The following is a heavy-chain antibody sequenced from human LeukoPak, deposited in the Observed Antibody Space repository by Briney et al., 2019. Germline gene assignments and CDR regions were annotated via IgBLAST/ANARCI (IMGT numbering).Heavy chain of an antibody. D-gene: IGHD4-23*01. CDR1: GFTFSSYG. V-gene: IGHV3-33*01. Sequence: GRSLRLSCAASGFTFSSYGMHWVRQAPGKGLEWVAVIWYDGSNKYYADSVKGRFTISRDNSKNTLYLQMNSLRAEDTAVYYCARDADYGGNSGDYWGQGTLVTVSP. CDR2: IWYDGSNK. CDR3: ARDADYGGNSGDY. J-gene: IGHJ4*02.